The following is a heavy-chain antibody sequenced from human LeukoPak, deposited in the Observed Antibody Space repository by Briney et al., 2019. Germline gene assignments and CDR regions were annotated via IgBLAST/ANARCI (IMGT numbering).Heavy chain of an antibody. J-gene: IGHJ4*02. CDR2: IYYSGST. D-gene: IGHD6-13*01. Sequence: SETLSLTCTVSGVSISSSNSYWGWIRQPPGKGLEWIGSIYYSGSTDYNASLKSRVTMSVDTSKNQLSLKVISVTAADTAVYYCARGVIAAGGNDFDYWGQGTLVTVSS. CDR3: ARGVIAAGGNDFDY. CDR1: GVSISSSNSY. V-gene: IGHV4-39*07.